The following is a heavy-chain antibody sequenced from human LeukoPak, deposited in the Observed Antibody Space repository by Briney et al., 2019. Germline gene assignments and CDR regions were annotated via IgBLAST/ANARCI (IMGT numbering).Heavy chain of an antibody. CDR3: VRYYDPPVGDAFDI. CDR2: IEPDGSEK. CDR1: GFRFGSDW. D-gene: IGHD3-16*01. Sequence: GGSLRLSCVASGFRFGSDWMSWVRQAPGKGREWVANIEPDGSEKYYVDSVKGRFTISRDNDKNSLYLRLNSLRADDTAVYYCVRYYDPPVGDAFDIWGQGTLVTVSS. V-gene: IGHV3-7*01. J-gene: IGHJ3*02.